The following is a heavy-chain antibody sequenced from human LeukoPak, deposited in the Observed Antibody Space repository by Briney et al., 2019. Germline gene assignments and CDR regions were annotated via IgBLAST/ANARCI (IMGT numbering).Heavy chain of an antibody. V-gene: IGHV3-7*01. J-gene: IGHJ3*02. CDR3: ASSSTSPGAFDI. D-gene: IGHD2-2*01. CDR2: IKQDGSEK. Sequence: GGSLRLSCAASGFTVSSNYMSWVRQAPGKGLEWVANIKQDGSEKYYVDSVKGRFTISRDNAKNSLYLQMNSLRAEDTAVYYCASSSTSPGAFDIWGQGTMVTVSS. CDR1: GFTVSSNY.